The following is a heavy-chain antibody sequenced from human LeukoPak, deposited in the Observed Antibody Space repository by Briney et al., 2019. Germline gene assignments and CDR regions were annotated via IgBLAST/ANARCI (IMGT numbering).Heavy chain of an antibody. V-gene: IGHV5-51*01. CDR3: ARGGYSGSYPYYFDY. CDR2: IYPGDSDT. J-gene: IGHJ4*02. Sequence: GESLRISCKGSGYSSTSYWIGWVRQVPGKGLEWMGIIYPGDSDTRYSPSFQGQVTISADKSISTAYLQWSSLKASDTAMYYCARGGYSGSYPYYFDYWGQGTLVTVSS. D-gene: IGHD1-26*01. CDR1: GYSSTSYW.